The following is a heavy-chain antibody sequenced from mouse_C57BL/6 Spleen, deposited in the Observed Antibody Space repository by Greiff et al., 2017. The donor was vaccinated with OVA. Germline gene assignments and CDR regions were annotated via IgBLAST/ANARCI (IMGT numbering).Heavy chain of an antibody. D-gene: IGHD2-10*01. Sequence: VQLQQPGAELVKPGASVKMSCEASGYTFTSYWITWVKQRPGQGLEWIGDIYPGSGSTNYNEKFKSKATLTVDTSSSTAYMQRSSLTSEDSAVYCCARVPTTVTMDFDVWGTGTTVTVSS. V-gene: IGHV1-55*01. CDR2: IYPGSGST. CDR1: GYTFTSYW. CDR3: ARVPTTVTMDFDV. J-gene: IGHJ1*03.